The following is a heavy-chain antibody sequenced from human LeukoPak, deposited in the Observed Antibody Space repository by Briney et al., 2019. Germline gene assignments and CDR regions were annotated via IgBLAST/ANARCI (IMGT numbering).Heavy chain of an antibody. CDR2: IKSKTDGGTT. CDR1: GFTFSNAW. D-gene: IGHD4-17*01. Sequence: GGSLRLSCAASGFTFSNAWMSWVRQAPGKGLEWVGRIKSKTDGGTTDYAAPVKGRFTISRDNAKNSLYLQMNSLRAEDTAVYYCARLQLMTTVTIWGQGTLVTVSS. CDR3: ARLQLMTTVTI. V-gene: IGHV3-15*01. J-gene: IGHJ4*02.